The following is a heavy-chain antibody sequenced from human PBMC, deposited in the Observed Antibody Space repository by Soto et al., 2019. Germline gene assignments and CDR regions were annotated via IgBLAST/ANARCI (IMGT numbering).Heavy chain of an antibody. CDR1: GFTFSSYD. V-gene: IGHV3-13*01. D-gene: IGHD1-26*01. CDR3: ARAGWSSGDSGSYLAHYYYGMDV. Sequence: EVQLVESGGGLVQPGGSLRLSCAASGFTFSSYDMHWVRQATGKGLEWVSAIGTAGDTYYPGSVKGRFTISRENAKNSLYLQMNSLRAGDTAVYYCARAGWSSGDSGSYLAHYYYGMDVW. J-gene: IGHJ6*01. CDR2: IGTAGDT.